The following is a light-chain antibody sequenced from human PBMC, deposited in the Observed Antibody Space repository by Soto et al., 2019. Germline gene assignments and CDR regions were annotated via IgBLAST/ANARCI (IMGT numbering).Light chain of an antibody. CDR3: GTWDSSLSAGV. Sequence: QSALTQPASVSGSPGQSITISCTGTSSDVGNYIFVSWYRQHPGKAPKLMIYDINNRPSGIPDRFSGSKSGTSATLGITGLQTGDEADYYCGTWDSSLSAGVFGGGTKLTVL. CDR1: SSDVGNYIF. CDR2: DIN. V-gene: IGLV2-14*01. J-gene: IGLJ3*02.